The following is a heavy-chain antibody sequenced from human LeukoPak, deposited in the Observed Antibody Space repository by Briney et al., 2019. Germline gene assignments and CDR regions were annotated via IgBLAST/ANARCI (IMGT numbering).Heavy chain of an antibody. CDR2: VSGGSDNK. CDR1: GFIFTDYA. D-gene: IGHD3-22*01. CDR3: ARVVYYGAGGYFYGGAGTFDL. J-gene: IGHJ3*01. V-gene: IGHV3-23*01. Sequence: GGSLRLSCAASGFIFTDYALAWVRQAPGKGLEWVSYVSGGSDNKGFADSVQGRFTISRDNSKNMLYLQTRSLRAEDTAVYYCARVVYYGAGGYFYGGAGTFDLWGQGTVVTVSS.